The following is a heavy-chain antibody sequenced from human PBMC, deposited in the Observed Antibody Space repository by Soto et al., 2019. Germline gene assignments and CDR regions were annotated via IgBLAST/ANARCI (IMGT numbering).Heavy chain of an antibody. CDR1: GDTFTGYY. CDR2: INPNSGGT. V-gene: IGHV1-2*02. D-gene: IGHD3-22*01. Sequence: ASVKVSCKASGDTFTGYYMHWVRQAPGQGLEWMGWINPNSGGTNYAQKFQGRVTMTRDTYISTAYMELSRLRSDDTAVYYCATVGGDYYYDSSGYTTWGQGTLVTVSS. CDR3: ATVGGDYYYDSSGYTT. J-gene: IGHJ5*02.